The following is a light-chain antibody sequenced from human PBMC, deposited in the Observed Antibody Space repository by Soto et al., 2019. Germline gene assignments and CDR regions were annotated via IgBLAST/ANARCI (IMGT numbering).Light chain of an antibody. CDR1: SSDVGGYNY. CDR3: AVWDDSLKGPV. CDR2: DVN. Sequence: QSALTQPASVSGSPGQSITISCTGTSSDVGGYNYVSWYQHHPGKAPKLLIYDVNNRPSGVSDRFSGSKSGNTASLAISGLQSEDEAEYYCAVWDDSLKGPVFGGGTQLTVL. J-gene: IGLJ7*01. V-gene: IGLV2-14*01.